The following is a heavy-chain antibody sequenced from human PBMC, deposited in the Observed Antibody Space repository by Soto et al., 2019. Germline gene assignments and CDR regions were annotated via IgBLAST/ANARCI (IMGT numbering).Heavy chain of an antibody. Sequence: SETLSLTGTVSGGSISSSSYYWGWILQPPGKGLEWIGSIYYSGSTYYNPSLKSRVTISVDTSKNQFSLKLSSVTAADTAVYYCARSPPGYYYDSSGSNFDYWGQGTLVTVSS. J-gene: IGHJ4*02. CDR3: ARSPPGYYYDSSGSNFDY. CDR2: IYYSGST. D-gene: IGHD3-22*01. V-gene: IGHV4-39*01. CDR1: GGSISSSSYY.